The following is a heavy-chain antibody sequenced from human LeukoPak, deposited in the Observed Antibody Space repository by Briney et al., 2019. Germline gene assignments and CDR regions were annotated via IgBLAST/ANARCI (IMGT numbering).Heavy chain of an antibody. CDR1: RFTFSSYG. J-gene: IGHJ4*02. V-gene: IGHV3-23*01. D-gene: IGHD4-17*01. Sequence: GGTLRLSCAASRFTFSSYGMSWVRQAPGKGLEWVSAISGSGGSTYYADSVKGRFTISRDNSKNTLYLQMNSLRAEDTAVYYCAKGGTVTTLAWIDYWGQGTLVTVSS. CDR2: ISGSGGST. CDR3: AKGGTVTTLAWIDY.